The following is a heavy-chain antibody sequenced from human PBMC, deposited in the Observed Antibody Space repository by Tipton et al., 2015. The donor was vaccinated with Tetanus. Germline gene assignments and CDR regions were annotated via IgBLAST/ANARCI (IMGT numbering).Heavy chain of an antibody. J-gene: IGHJ4*02. D-gene: IGHD6-19*01. V-gene: IGHV3-23*01. CDR2: ISGGGDET. CDR1: GFPFSNFA. Sequence: SLRLSCAASGFPFSNFAMNWIRQSPLRGLEWVSGISGGGDETHYADSVKGRFTISRDNYMNSVYLQMNSLRAEDTALYYCVRDGGSSGWLAYWGQGTLVIVSS. CDR3: VRDGGSSGWLAY.